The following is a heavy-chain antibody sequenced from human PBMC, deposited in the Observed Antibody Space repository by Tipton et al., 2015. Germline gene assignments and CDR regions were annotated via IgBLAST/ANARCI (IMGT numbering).Heavy chain of an antibody. CDR3: AGGAYTYNWFDP. CDR1: GGSVSTSNYY. CDR2: IYYSGST. V-gene: IGHV4-61*01. Sequence: TLSLTCTVSGGSVSTSNYYWSWIRQSPGEGLEWIGYIYYSGSTNYNPSLRSRVTMSIDTSKNQFSLRLTSVNTADTAIYYCAGGAYTYNWFDPWGQGTLVTVSS. D-gene: IGHD2-2*02. J-gene: IGHJ5*02.